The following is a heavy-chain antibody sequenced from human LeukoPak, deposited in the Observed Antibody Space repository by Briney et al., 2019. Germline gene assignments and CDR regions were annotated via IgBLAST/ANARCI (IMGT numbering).Heavy chain of an antibody. D-gene: IGHD3-16*01. J-gene: IGHJ3*01. CDR1: GGSISSSSYY. CDR3: ARRWVYDKRAFDA. CDR2: IYYSGST. Sequence: PSETLSLTCTVSGGSISSSSYYWDWIRQPPGKGLEWIGSIYYSGSTYYNPSLKSRVTISVDTSKNQFSLNLSSVTAADTAVYYCARRWVYDKRAFDAWGQGTMVTVSS. V-gene: IGHV4-39*01.